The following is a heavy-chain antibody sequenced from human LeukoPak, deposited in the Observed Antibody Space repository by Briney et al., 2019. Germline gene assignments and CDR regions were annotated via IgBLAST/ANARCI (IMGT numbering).Heavy chain of an antibody. D-gene: IGHD4-17*01. CDR2: IRYDGSNK. CDR1: GFTFSSYG. J-gene: IGHJ5*02. V-gene: IGHV3-30*02. CDR3: AKDRNFHGDDPIWFDP. Sequence: GGSLRLSCAASGFTFSSYGMHWVRQAPGKGLEWVAFIRYDGSNKYYADSVKGRFTISRDNFKNTLYLQMNSLRAEDTAVYYCAKDRNFHGDDPIWFDPWGQGTLVTVSS.